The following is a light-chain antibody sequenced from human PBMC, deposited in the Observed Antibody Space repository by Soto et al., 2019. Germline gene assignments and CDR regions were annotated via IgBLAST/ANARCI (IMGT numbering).Light chain of an antibody. Sequence: DIQMTQSPSSVSASVGDRVTITCRASQDISSWLAWYQQKPGKAPKLLIYAAYSLQSGVHSRFSGSGSGTDFTLTIRSLQPEDFATYYCKQANSFPITFGQGTRLEIK. CDR3: KQANSFPIT. V-gene: IGKV1-12*01. CDR1: QDISSW. J-gene: IGKJ5*01. CDR2: AAY.